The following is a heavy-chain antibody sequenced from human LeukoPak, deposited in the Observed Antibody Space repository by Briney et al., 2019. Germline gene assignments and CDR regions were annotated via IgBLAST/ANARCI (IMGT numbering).Heavy chain of an antibody. V-gene: IGHV3-33*01. CDR1: GFTFSSYG. Sequence: PGGSLRLSCAASGFTFSSYGMHWVRQAPGKGLEWVAVIWYDGSNKYYADSVKGRFTISRDNSKNPLYLQMNSLRAEDTAVYYCAREYYSSGSYLDYWGQGTLVTVSS. CDR2: IWYDGSNK. D-gene: IGHD3-10*01. J-gene: IGHJ4*02. CDR3: AREYYSSGSYLDY.